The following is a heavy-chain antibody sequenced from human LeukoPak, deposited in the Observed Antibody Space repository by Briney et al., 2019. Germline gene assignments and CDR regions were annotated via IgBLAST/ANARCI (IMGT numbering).Heavy chain of an antibody. D-gene: IGHD4-17*01. CDR2: ISWNSGSI. Sequence: GGSLRLSCVASGFTFSSYAMHWVRQAPGKGLEWVSGISWNSGSIGYADSVKGRFTISRDNAKNSLYLQMNSLRAEDTALYYCAKATGTVTTSYYYGMDVWGQGTTVTVSS. CDR3: AKATGTVTTSYYYGMDV. V-gene: IGHV3-9*01. CDR1: GFTFSSYA. J-gene: IGHJ6*02.